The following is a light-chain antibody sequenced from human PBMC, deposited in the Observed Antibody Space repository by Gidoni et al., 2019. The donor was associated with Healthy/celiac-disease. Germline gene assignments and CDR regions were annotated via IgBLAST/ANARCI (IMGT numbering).Light chain of an antibody. Sequence: DIVLTQSPDSLAVSLGERAPINCKSSQSVLYSSNNKNYLAWYQQKPGQPPKLLIYWASTRESGVPDRFSGSGSGTDFTLTISSLQAEDVAVYYCQQHYSTPLTFGQGTKVEIK. J-gene: IGKJ1*01. CDR1: QSVLYSSNNKNY. CDR2: WAS. CDR3: QQHYSTPLT. V-gene: IGKV4-1*01.